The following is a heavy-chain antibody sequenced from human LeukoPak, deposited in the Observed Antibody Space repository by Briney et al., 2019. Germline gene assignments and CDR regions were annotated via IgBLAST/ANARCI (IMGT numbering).Heavy chain of an antibody. CDR1: GGSFSGYY. D-gene: IGHD3-10*01. CDR3: ARGRGVTMVRGVIDY. V-gene: IGHV4-34*01. CDR2: INHSGST. Sequence: SETLSLTCAVYGGSFSGYYWSWIRQPPGKGLEWIGEINHSGSTNYNPPLKSRVTISVDTSKNQFSLKLSSVTAADTAVYYCARGRGVTMVRGVIDYWGQGTLVTVSS. J-gene: IGHJ4*02.